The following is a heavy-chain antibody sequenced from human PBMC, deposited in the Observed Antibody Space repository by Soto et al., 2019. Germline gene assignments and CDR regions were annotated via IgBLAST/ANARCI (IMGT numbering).Heavy chain of an antibody. CDR2: ISGSGGST. V-gene: IGHV3-23*01. CDR3: ARAKYYYDSSGYYYSPFDY. Sequence: PGGSLRLSCAASGFTFSSYAMSWVRQAPGKGLEWVSAISGSGGSTYYADSVKGRFTISRDNAKNSLYLQMNSLRAEDTAVYYCARAKYYYDSSGYYYSPFDYWGQGTLVTVSS. CDR1: GFTFSSYA. D-gene: IGHD3-22*01. J-gene: IGHJ4*02.